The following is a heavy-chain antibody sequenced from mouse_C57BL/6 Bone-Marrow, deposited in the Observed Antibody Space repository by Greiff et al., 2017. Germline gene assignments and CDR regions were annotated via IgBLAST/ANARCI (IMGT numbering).Heavy chain of an antibody. CDR3: ARSDYYGSSYDWYVDV. CDR1: GFTFSDYY. V-gene: IGHV5-16*01. Sequence: VTVVASEGGLVQPGSSMKLSCTASGFTFSDYYMAWVRQVPEKGLEWVANINYDGSSTYYLDSLKSRFIISRDNAKNILYLQMSSLKSEDTATYYCARSDYYGSSYDWYVDVWGTGTTVTVSS. D-gene: IGHD1-1*01. CDR2: INYDGSST. J-gene: IGHJ1*03.